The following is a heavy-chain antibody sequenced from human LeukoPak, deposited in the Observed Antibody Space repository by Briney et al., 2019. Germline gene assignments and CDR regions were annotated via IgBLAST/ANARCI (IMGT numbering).Heavy chain of an antibody. D-gene: IGHD3-10*01. Sequence: PSETLSLTCTVSDYSISSGYYWGWIRQPPGKGLEWIGSLHHSGRTFYNPSLKSRVTISVDTSKNQVYLNLTSVTAADTAVYFCARDRGFLVTVYYFDYWGQGSLVTVSS. CDR1: DYSISSGYY. J-gene: IGHJ4*02. CDR3: ARDRGFLVTVYYFDY. CDR2: LHHSGRT. V-gene: IGHV4-38-2*02.